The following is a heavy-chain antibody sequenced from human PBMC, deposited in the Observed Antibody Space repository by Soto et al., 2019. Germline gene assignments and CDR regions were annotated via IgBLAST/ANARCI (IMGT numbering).Heavy chain of an antibody. Sequence: ASVKVSCKASGYTFTGYYMHWVRQAPGQGLEWMGWINPNSGGTNYAQKFQGRVTMTRDTSISAAYMELSRLRSDDTAVYYCARDQYYYDSSGYSLAEYFQHWGQGTLVTVSS. D-gene: IGHD3-22*01. CDR3: ARDQYYYDSSGYSLAEYFQH. CDR2: INPNSGGT. V-gene: IGHV1-2*02. CDR1: GYTFTGYY. J-gene: IGHJ1*01.